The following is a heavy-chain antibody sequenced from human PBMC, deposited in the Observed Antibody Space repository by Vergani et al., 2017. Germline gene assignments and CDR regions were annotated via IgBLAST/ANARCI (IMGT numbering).Heavy chain of an antibody. CDR1: GFTFDDYG. Sequence: EVQLVESGGGVVRPGGSLRLSCAASGFTFDDYGMSWVRQAPGKGLEWVSGINWNGGSTGYADSVKGRFTISRDNAKNSLYLQMNSLKAEDTALYHCARDGGRWLKSPNWFDPGGQGTLVTVSS. D-gene: IGHD5-24*01. CDR2: INWNGGST. CDR3: ARDGGRWLKSPNWFDP. J-gene: IGHJ5*02. V-gene: IGHV3-20*01.